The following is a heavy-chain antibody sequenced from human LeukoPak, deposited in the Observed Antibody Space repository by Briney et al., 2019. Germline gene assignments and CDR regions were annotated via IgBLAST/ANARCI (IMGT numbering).Heavy chain of an antibody. CDR2: IYYSGST. J-gene: IGHJ4*02. CDR1: GGSISSYY. D-gene: IGHD6-13*01. V-gene: IGHV4-59*01. CDR3: AKGGYSSSWQAPYFDY. Sequence: PSETLSLTCTVSGGSISSYYWSWIRQPPGKGLEWIGYIYYSGSTNYNPSLKSRVTISVDTSKNQFSLKLSSVTAADTAVYYCAKGGYSSSWQAPYFDYWGQGTLVTVSS.